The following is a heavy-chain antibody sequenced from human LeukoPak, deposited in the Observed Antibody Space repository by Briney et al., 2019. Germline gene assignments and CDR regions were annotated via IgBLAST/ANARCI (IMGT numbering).Heavy chain of an antibody. Sequence: SEALSLTCTVSGYSISSGYYWGWIRQPPGKGLEWIGYIYYSGSTNYNPSLKSRVTISVDTSKNQFSLKLSSVTAADTAVYYCARVQAASQWFDPWGQGTLVTVSS. CDR3: ARVQAASQWFDP. V-gene: IGHV4-61*01. D-gene: IGHD2-15*01. CDR2: IYYSGST. CDR1: GYSISSGYY. J-gene: IGHJ5*02.